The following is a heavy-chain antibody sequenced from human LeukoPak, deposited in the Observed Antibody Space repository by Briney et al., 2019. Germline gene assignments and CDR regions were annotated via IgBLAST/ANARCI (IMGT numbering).Heavy chain of an antibody. CDR1: GFAFSHYW. V-gene: IGHV3-7*01. CDR3: ARGDSGIAVAGYLGAFDI. CDR2: IRQDGSDN. J-gene: IGHJ3*02. D-gene: IGHD6-19*01. Sequence: GGSLRLSCAASGFAFSHYWMSWVRQAPGKGLGWLANIRQDGSDNYYVDSVKGRFTFSRDNARNSLYLQMNSLRAEDTAVYYCARGDSGIAVAGYLGAFDIWGQGTMVTVSS.